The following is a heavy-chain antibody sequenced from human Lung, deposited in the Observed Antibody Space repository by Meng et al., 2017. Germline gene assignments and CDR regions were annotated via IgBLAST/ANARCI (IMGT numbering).Heavy chain of an antibody. CDR2: INHRGRT. CDR3: ARDQGGAGGY. V-gene: IGHV4-34*01. J-gene: IGHJ4*02. Sequence: QVQLQQWGAGELKPSETLSLTCAVYVGSFSGYQWNWIRQSPGKGLEWIGDINHRGRTNYNPSLKSRVTISVDTSKNQFSLKLSSVTAADTAVYYCARDQGGAGGYWGQGTLVTV. D-gene: IGHD2-15*01. CDR1: VGSFSGYQ.